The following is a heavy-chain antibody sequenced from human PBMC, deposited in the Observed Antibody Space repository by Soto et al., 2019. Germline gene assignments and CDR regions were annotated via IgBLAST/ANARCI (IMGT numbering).Heavy chain of an antibody. Sequence: QVQLVQSGAEVKKPGSSVKVSCKASGGTFSRYTISWVRQAPGQGLEWMGRIIPILDIPNYAQNFQGRVTITADKSTSTAYRGLSSLRSDDTAVYYCASHFTGVLVLGASPPGGDNYGWDVWGQGTTVTVSS. CDR2: IIPILDIP. J-gene: IGHJ6*02. D-gene: IGHD2-15*01. CDR1: GGTFSRYT. V-gene: IGHV1-69*02. CDR3: ASHFTGVLVLGASPPGGDNYGWDV.